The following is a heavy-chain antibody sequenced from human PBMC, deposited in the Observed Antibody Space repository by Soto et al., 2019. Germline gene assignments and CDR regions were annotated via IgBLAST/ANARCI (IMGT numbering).Heavy chain of an antibody. CDR2: TYYRSKWYN. CDR3: ARDSRIAAAGDPYYYYGMDV. D-gene: IGHD6-13*01. Sequence: HSQTLSLTCAISGDSVSSNSAAWNWIRQSPSRGLEWLGRTYYRSKWYNDYAVSVKSRITINPDTSKNQFSLQLNSVTPEDTAVYYCARDSRIAAAGDPYYYYGMDVWGQGTTVTVSS. J-gene: IGHJ6*02. V-gene: IGHV6-1*01. CDR1: GDSVSSNSAA.